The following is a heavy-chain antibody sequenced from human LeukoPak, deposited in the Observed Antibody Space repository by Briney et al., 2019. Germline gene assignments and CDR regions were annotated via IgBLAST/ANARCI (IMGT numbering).Heavy chain of an antibody. D-gene: IGHD4-17*01. Sequence: GGSLRLSCAASGFAFSSYSMSWVRQAPGKGLEWVSSINVSPAYISYADSVKGRFTISRDNAKNSLYLQMNSLRAEDTAVYYCARVGGDYQYSYYYYYMDVWGKGTTVTVSS. CDR1: GFAFSSYS. CDR3: ARVGGDYQYSYYYYYMDV. J-gene: IGHJ6*03. CDR2: INVSPAYI. V-gene: IGHV3-21*04.